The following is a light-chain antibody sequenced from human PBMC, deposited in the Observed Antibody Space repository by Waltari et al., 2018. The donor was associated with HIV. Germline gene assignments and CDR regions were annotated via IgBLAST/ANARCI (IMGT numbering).Light chain of an antibody. CDR3: QSYDSSLSSLV. V-gene: IGLV1-40*01. J-gene: IGLJ3*02. Sequence: QSALTQPPSASGTPGQRVTIHCSGSSSNIGTVYEFWWYQQPPRTAPKLLIYDNSYRPSGVPDRFSGSKSGTSASLAITGLQAEDEADYYCQSYDSSLSSLVFGGGTKLTVL. CDR1: SSNIGTVYE. CDR2: DNS.